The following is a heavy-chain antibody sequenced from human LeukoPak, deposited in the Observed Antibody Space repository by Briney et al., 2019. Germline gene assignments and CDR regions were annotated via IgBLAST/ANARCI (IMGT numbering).Heavy chain of an antibody. CDR1: GLTFSNYW. Sequence: PGGSLRLSCAAPGLTFSNYWMTWVRQAPGKGLEWVANINQYGSEKYYVDSVKGRFTISRDNAKNSVSLQMNSLRAEDTAVYFCARSLGDDWGQGTLVTVSS. CDR3: ARSLGDD. V-gene: IGHV3-7*01. D-gene: IGHD3-16*01. CDR2: INQYGSEK. J-gene: IGHJ4*02.